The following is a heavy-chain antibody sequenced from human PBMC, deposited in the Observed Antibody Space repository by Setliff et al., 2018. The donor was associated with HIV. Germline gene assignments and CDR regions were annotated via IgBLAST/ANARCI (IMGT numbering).Heavy chain of an antibody. CDR2: IYKGGST. V-gene: IGHV4-28*01. Sequence: ETLSLTCVVSGYSISSSYWWGWIRQPPGKGLEWIGWIGYIYKGGSTYYNPSLKSRVTMSEDTSKNQFSLKLRSVTAVDTAVYYCARSALWFGEADWYFDLWGRGTLVTVSS. CDR3: ARSALWFGEADWYFDL. CDR1: GYSISSSYW. D-gene: IGHD3-10*01. J-gene: IGHJ2*01.